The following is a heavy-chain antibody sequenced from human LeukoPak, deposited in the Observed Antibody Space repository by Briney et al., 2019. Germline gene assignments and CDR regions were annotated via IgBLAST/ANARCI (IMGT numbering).Heavy chain of an antibody. Sequence: GGSLRLSCAVSGFTVSGNYMSWVRQAPGKGLEWVSLIYSGGTTYYADSVKGRFTISRDNSKNTLYLQMNSLRAEDTAVYYCARRAGGYSHPYDYWGQGILVTVTS. CDR3: ARRAGGYSHPYDY. CDR2: IYSGGTT. D-gene: IGHD4-23*01. V-gene: IGHV3-53*01. CDR1: GFTVSGNY. J-gene: IGHJ4*02.